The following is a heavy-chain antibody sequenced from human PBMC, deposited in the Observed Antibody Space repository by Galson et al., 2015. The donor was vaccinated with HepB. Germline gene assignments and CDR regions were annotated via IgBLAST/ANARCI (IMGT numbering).Heavy chain of an antibody. CDR2: ISGSGGST. V-gene: IGHV3-23*01. Sequence: SLRLSCAASGFTFSSYAMSWVRQAPGKGLEWVSAISGSGGSTYYADSVKGRFTISRDNSKNTLYLQMNSLRAEDTAVYYCAKDRESSSWYVGSYFDYWGQGTLVTVSS. D-gene: IGHD6-13*01. CDR3: AKDRESSSWYVGSYFDY. J-gene: IGHJ4*02. CDR1: GFTFSSYA.